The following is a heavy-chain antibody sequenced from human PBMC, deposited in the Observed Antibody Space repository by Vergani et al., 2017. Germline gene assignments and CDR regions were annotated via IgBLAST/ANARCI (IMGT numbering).Heavy chain of an antibody. J-gene: IGHJ4*02. D-gene: IGHD3-9*01. CDR2: IWYDGSNK. CDR1: GFTFSSYG. V-gene: IGHV3-33*06. CDR3: AKDAYDILTGYYLDY. Sequence: QVQLVESGGGVVQPGRSLRLSCAASGFTFSSYGMHWVHQAPGKGLEWVAVIWYDGSNKYYADSVKGRFTISRDNSKNTLYLQMNSLRAEDTAVYYCAKDAYDILTGYYLDYWGQGTLVTVSS.